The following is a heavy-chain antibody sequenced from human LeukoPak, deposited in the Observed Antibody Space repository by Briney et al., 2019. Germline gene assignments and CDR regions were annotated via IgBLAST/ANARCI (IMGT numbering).Heavy chain of an antibody. J-gene: IGHJ5*02. Sequence: SETLSLACTVSGXSISNYYWSWIRQPPGKGLEWIGYIYSSGSTNYNPSLKSRVTISVDTSKNQFSLRLSSVTAADTAVYYCARYTSSVLATGGTSRWFDPWGQGTLVTVSS. CDR2: IYSSGST. CDR3: ARYTSSVLATGGTSRWFDP. CDR1: GXSISNYY. D-gene: IGHD6-13*01. V-gene: IGHV4-59*08.